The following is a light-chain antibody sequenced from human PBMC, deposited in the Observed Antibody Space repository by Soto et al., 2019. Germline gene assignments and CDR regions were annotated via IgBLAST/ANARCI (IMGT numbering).Light chain of an antibody. CDR1: QSISSY. CDR3: QQSYSTPRT. J-gene: IGKJ2*01. Sequence: DIQMTQSPSSLSASVGDRVTITCRASQSISSYLNWYQQKPGKAPKLLIYATSNLQSGVPSRFSGSGSATDFTLTISSLQPEDFATYYCQQSYSTPRTFGQGTKLEIK. V-gene: IGKV1-39*01. CDR2: ATS.